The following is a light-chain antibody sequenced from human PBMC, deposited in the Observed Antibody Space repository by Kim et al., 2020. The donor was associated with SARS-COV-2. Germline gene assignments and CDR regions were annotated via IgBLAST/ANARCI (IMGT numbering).Light chain of an antibody. Sequence: EIGLTQSPGTLSLSPGDRATLSCRASQSISNSYLAWYQQRAGQAPRLVIHAASSMDTGIPERFSGSGSGTDFTLTISRLEPEDFAVYYCQQYCSSPQTFGQGTKVDIK. CDR3: QQYCSSPQT. J-gene: IGKJ1*01. CDR2: AAS. CDR1: QSISNSY. V-gene: IGKV3-20*01.